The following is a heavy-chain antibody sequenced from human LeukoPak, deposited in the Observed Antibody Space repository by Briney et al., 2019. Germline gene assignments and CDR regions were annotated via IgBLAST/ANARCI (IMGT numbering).Heavy chain of an antibody. CDR1: GFTVSSNY. D-gene: IGHD6-13*01. J-gene: IGHJ4*02. CDR2: IYSGGST. CDR3: ARSPLGSSHEGSYDY. V-gene: IGHV3-53*01. Sequence: GGSLRLSCAASGFTVSSNYMSWVRQAPGKGLEWVSVIYSGGSTYYADSVKGRFTISRDNSKNTLYLQMNSLRAEDTAVYYCARSPLGSSHEGSYDYWGQGTLVTVSS.